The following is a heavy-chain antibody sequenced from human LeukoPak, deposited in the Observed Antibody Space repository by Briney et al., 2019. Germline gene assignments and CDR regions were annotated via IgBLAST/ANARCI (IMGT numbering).Heavy chain of an antibody. D-gene: IGHD3-22*01. Sequence: GGSLRLSCAASGFTFINAWMAWVRQAPGKGLEWVANIKQDGSEKYYVDSVKGRFTISRDNAKNSLYLQMNSLRAEDTAVYYCARNSNHYYDSSGYYPSGYYYYYMDVWGKGTTVTVSS. V-gene: IGHV3-7*01. J-gene: IGHJ6*03. CDR1: GFTFINAW. CDR3: ARNSNHYYDSSGYYPSGYYYYYMDV. CDR2: IKQDGSEK.